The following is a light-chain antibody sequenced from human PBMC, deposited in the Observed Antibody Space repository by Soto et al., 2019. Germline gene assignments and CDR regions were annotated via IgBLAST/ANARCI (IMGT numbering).Light chain of an antibody. CDR1: QSISSW. Sequence: DIQMTQSPSILSASVGDRVTITCRASQSISSWLAWYQRKPGKAPNLLIYKASHLENGVPSRFSGSGSGTEFTLTISSLQPGDFATYYCKHYNTYPWTVGQGTKV. CDR3: KHYNTYPWT. CDR2: KAS. V-gene: IGKV1-5*03. J-gene: IGKJ1*01.